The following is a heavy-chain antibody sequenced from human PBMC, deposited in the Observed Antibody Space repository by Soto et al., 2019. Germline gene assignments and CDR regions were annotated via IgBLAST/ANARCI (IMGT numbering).Heavy chain of an antibody. CDR3: VKYQPMPQPPPYFDY. CDR1: GFTFSSYA. D-gene: IGHD2-2*01. J-gene: IGHJ4*02. CDR2: ISSSGGST. V-gene: IGHV3-23*01. Sequence: PGGSLRLSCAASGFTFSSYAMSWVRQAPGKGLGWVSAISSSGGSTFYADSVKGRFTISRDNSRNTLYLQMNSLRAEDTAIYYCVKYQPMPQPPPYFDYWGPTPLVTVFS.